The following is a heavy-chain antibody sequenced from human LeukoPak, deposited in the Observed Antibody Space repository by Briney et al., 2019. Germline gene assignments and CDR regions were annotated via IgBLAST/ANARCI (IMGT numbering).Heavy chain of an antibody. CDR1: GGTFSSYA. D-gene: IGHD2-2*01. Sequence: GSSVKVSCKASGGTFSSYAISWVRQAPGQGLEWMGGIIPIFGTANYAQKFQGRVTITTDESTSTAYMELSSLRSEDTAVYYCARDVCSSTSCSTPFDYWGQGTLVTVSS. CDR3: ARDVCSSTSCSTPFDY. V-gene: IGHV1-69*05. CDR2: IIPIFGTA. J-gene: IGHJ4*02.